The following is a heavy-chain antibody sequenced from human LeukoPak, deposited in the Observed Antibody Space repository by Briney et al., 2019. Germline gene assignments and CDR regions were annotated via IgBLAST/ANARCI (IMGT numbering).Heavy chain of an antibody. J-gene: IGHJ6*03. V-gene: IGHV1-2*06. CDR3: ARGDYYYYYYMDV. CDR2: INPNSGGT. Sequence: ASVKVSCKASGYTFTGYYMHWVRQAPGQGREWMGRINPNSGGTNYAQKFQGRVTITRDTSISTAYMELSRLRSDDTAVYYCARGDYYYYYYMDVWGKGTTVTVSS. CDR1: GYTFTGYY.